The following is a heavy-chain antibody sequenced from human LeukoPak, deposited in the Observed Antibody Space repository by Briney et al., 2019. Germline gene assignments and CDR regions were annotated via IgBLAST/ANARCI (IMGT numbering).Heavy chain of an antibody. CDR3: ASLDTAKQPLANH. CDR2: IREERGQE. D-gene: IGHD5-18*01. CDR1: GFTFSSYA. J-gene: IGHJ5*02. Sequence: GGSLRLSCAASGFTFSSYAMSWVRQAPGKGLEWVANIREERGQEYYVDSVKGRFTISKNSAKNSLYLQMNTLRVEDTAMYYCASLDTAKQPLANHWGQGTLVTVSS. V-gene: IGHV3-7*03.